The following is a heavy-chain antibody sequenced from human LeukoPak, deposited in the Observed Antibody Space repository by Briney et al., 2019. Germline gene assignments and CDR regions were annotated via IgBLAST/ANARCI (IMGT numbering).Heavy chain of an antibody. CDR1: GFTFSSYW. CDR2: IKTDGSIT. Sequence: GGSLRLSCAASGFTFSSYWMHWVRQAPGKGLVWVSRIKTDGSITSYADSVKGRFTISRDNAKNTLYVQMNSLRVEDTAVYYCAYLSSSWLGDPPYYFDYWGQGTLVTVSS. J-gene: IGHJ4*02. V-gene: IGHV3-74*01. CDR3: AYLSSSWLGDPPYYFDY. D-gene: IGHD6-13*01.